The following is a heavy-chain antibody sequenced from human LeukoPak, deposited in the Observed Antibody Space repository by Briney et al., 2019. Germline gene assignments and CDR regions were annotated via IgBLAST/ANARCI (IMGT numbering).Heavy chain of an antibody. J-gene: IGHJ4*02. V-gene: IGHV4-4*07. D-gene: IGHD1-20*01. Sequence: SETLSLTCTVSGGSISSYYWSWIRQPAGKGLEWIGRIYTSGSTNFNPSLKSRVTMSVDTSKNQFSLKLSSVTAADTAVYYCARSITGRFTEGYYFDYWGQGTLVTVSS. CDR3: ARSITGRFTEGYYFDY. CDR1: GGSISSYY. CDR2: IYTSGST.